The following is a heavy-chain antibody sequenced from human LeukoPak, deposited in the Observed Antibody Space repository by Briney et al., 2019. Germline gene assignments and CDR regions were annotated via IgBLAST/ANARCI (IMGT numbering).Heavy chain of an antibody. CDR2: ISGSGGST. V-gene: IGHV3-23*01. CDR1: GFTFSNYA. D-gene: IGHD6-19*01. J-gene: IGHJ4*02. CDR3: AKDITGYTTGWYYFDY. Sequence: GGSLRLSCAASGFTFSNYAMSWVRQAPGGGLEWVSAISGSGGSTYYADSVKGRFTISRDTSKNTLYLQMNSLRAEDTALYYCAKDITGYTTGWYYFDYWGQGTLVTVSS.